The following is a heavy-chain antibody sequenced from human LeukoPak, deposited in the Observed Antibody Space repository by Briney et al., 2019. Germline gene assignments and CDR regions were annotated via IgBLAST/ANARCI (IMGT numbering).Heavy chain of an antibody. J-gene: IGHJ6*02. D-gene: IGHD3-16*01. V-gene: IGHV4-59*08. Sequence: SETLSLTCTVSGGSISSYYWSWIRQPPGKGLEWIGYIHYSGGITYYNPSLKSPVTISVDTSKNQFSLSLSSVTAADTDVYYCARITFVGEGYGMDVWGQGTTVTVSS. CDR3: ARITFVGEGYGMDV. CDR1: GGSISSYY. CDR2: IHYSGGIT.